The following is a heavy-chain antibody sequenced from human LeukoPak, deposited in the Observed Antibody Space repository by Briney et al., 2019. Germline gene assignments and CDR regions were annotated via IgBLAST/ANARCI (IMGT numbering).Heavy chain of an antibody. V-gene: IGHV3-53*01. CDR2: IYSGGST. CDR3: ASRFDY. CDR1: GFTFSSYD. J-gene: IGHJ4*02. Sequence: GGSLRLSCAASGFTFSSYDMHWVRQAPGKGLEWVSVIYSGGSTYYADSVKGRFTISRDNSKNTLYLQMNSLRAEDTAVYYCASRFDYWGQGTLVTVSS.